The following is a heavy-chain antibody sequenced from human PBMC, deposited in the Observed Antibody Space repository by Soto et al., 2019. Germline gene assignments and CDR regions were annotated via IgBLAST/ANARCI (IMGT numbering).Heavy chain of an antibody. J-gene: IGHJ4*02. CDR3: ARANHEIAARPSYFDY. D-gene: IGHD6-6*01. V-gene: IGHV3-11*01. CDR1: GFTFSDYY. CDR2: ISSSGSTI. Sequence: GGSLRLSCAASGFTFSDYYMSWIRQAPGKGLEWVSYISSSGSTIYYADSVKGRFTISRDNAKNSLYLQMNSLRAEDTAVYYCARANHEIAARPSYFDYWGQGTLVTVSS.